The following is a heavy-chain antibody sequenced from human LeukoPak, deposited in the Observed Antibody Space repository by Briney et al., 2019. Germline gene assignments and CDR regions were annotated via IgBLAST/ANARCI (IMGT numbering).Heavy chain of an antibody. CDR1: GYIFTSNY. J-gene: IGHJ4*02. Sequence: ASVKVSCKASGYIFTSNYIHWVRQAPGQGLEWMGMIYPRDGSTSYAQRFQDRVTVTRDTSTSTAHMELSGLRSEDTAVYYCARDQEGFDYWGQGSQVTVSS. CDR3: ARDQEGFDY. CDR2: IYPRDGST. V-gene: IGHV1-46*01.